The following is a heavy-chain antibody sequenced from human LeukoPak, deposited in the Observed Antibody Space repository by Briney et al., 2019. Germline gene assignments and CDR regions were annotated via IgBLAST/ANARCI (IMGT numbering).Heavy chain of an antibody. CDR1: GGSISSSSYY. CDR3: ASYNWNDQDY. D-gene: IGHD1-1*01. V-gene: IGHV4-39*07. Sequence: SETLSLTCTVSGGSISSSSYYWGWIRQPPGKGLEWIGSIYYSGSTYYNPSLKSRVTISVDTSKNQFSLKLSSVTAADTAVYYCASYNWNDQDYWGQGTLVTVSS. CDR2: IYYSGST. J-gene: IGHJ4*02.